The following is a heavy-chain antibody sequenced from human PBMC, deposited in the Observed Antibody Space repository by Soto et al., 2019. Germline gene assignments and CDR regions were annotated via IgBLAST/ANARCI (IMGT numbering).Heavy chain of an antibody. J-gene: IGHJ6*02. V-gene: IGHV4-34*01. CDR2: INHSGST. D-gene: IGHD4-4*01. CDR1: GGSFSGYY. Sequence: PSETLSLTCAVYGGSFSGYYWSWIRQPPGKGLEWIGEINHSGSTNYNPSLKSRVTISVDTSKNQFSLKLSSVTAADTAVYYCARARSTGSNHAGGYSYGMDVWGQGTTVTVSS. CDR3: ARARSTGSNHAGGYSYGMDV.